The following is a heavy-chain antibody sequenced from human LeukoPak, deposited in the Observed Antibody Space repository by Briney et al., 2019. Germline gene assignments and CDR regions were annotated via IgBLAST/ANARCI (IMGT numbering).Heavy chain of an antibody. V-gene: IGHV3-33*01. CDR3: ARDSSSGWYYFDY. CDR2: IWYDGSNK. D-gene: IGHD6-19*01. CDR1: GFTFSSYG. Sequence: GGALRLSCAASGFTFSSYGRHWGRQRPGKGLGGVAVIWYDGSNKYYADSVKGRFTISRDNSKNTLYLQMNSLRAEDTAVYYCARDSSSGWYYFDYWGQGTLVTVSS. J-gene: IGHJ4*02.